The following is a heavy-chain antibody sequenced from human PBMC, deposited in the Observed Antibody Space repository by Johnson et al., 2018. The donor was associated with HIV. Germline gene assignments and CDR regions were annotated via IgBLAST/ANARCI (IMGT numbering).Heavy chain of an antibody. Sequence: EVQLVESGGGVVQPGRSLRLSCAASGFTVSSNYMSWVRQAPGKGLEWVSVIYSGDSTYYADSVKGRFTISRDNSKNTLFMQMSSLKVEDTAVYYCVKDRGSPGIPAAFEIWGQGTMVTVSS. D-gene: IGHD3-10*01. CDR3: VKDRGSPGIPAAFEI. J-gene: IGHJ3*02. CDR1: GFTVSSNY. V-gene: IGHV3-66*01. CDR2: IYSGDST.